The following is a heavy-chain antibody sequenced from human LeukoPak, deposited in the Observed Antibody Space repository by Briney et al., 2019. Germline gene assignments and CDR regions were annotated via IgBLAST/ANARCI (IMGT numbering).Heavy chain of an antibody. J-gene: IGHJ4*02. CDR2: IYSGGST. Sequence: PGGSLRLSCAASGFSVSSNYMSWVRQAPGKGLEWVSVIYSGGSTYYADSVKGRFTISRDNSKNTLYLQMKSLRAEDTAVYYCASSYYYDSSGYYYYFDYWGQGTLVTVSS. D-gene: IGHD3-22*01. CDR1: GFSVSSNY. V-gene: IGHV3-53*01. CDR3: ASSYYYDSSGYYYYFDY.